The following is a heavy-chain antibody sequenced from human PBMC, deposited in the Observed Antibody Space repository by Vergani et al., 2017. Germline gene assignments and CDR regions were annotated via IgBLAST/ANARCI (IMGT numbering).Heavy chain of an antibody. Sequence: EVQLLESRGGLVQPGGSLRLSCAASGFTFSSYAMSWVRQAPGKGLEWVSAISGSGGSTYYADSVKGRFTISRDNSKNTLYLQMNSLRAEDTAVYYCAKAGIVVPAAITGIRAYYYYYMDVWGK. CDR2: ISGSGGST. V-gene: IGHV3-23*01. CDR1: GFTFSSYA. D-gene: IGHD2-2*01. J-gene: IGHJ6*03. CDR3: AKAGIVVPAAITGIRAYYYYYMDV.